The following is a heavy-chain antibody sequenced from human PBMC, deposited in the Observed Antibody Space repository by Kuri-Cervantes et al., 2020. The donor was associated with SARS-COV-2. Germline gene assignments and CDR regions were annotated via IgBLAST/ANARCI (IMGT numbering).Heavy chain of an antibody. CDR3: ARATGEGDFFEY. CDR2: IYPGDSET. Sequence: KVSCKGSGYSFNTYWIGWVRQMPGKGLEWMRIIYPGDSETSYSPSFRGQVTFSVDKSITTAFVQWDRLKASDTAVYFCARATGEGDFFEYWGQGILVTVSS. J-gene: IGHJ4*01. V-gene: IGHV5-51*01. CDR1: GYSFNTYW. D-gene: IGHD7-27*01.